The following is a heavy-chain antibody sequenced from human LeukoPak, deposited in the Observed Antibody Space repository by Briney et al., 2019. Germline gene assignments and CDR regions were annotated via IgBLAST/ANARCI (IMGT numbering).Heavy chain of an antibody. Sequence: ASVKVSCKASGYTFTGYYMHWVRQAPGQGGEWMGWINPNSGGTNYAQKFQGRVTMTRDTSISTAYMELRRLRSDDTAVYYCARGRSSYGKHLDYWGQEPLVTVSS. CDR2: INPNSGGT. V-gene: IGHV1-2*02. J-gene: IGHJ4*02. CDR3: ARGRSSYGKHLDY. D-gene: IGHD5-18*01. CDR1: GYTFTGYY.